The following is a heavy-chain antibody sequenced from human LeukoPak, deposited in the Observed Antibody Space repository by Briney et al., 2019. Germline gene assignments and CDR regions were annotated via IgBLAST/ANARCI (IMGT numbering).Heavy chain of an antibody. Sequence: ASVKVSCKASGYTFTGYYMHWVRQAPGQGLEWKGWINPNSGGTNYAQKFQGRVTMTRDTSISTAYMELSRLRSDDTAVYYCARTFDWLSTDAFDIWGQGTMVTVSS. J-gene: IGHJ3*02. CDR1: GYTFTGYY. D-gene: IGHD3-9*01. CDR2: INPNSGGT. V-gene: IGHV1-2*02. CDR3: ARTFDWLSTDAFDI.